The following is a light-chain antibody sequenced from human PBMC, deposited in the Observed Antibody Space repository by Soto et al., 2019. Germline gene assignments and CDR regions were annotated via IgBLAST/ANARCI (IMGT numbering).Light chain of an antibody. CDR2: KAS. CDR3: QRYNDYPLT. Sequence: DIQMTQSPSTLPASVGDRVTITCRASQSISSWLAWYQQKPGKAPKLLVYKASSLQSGVPSRFSGSGSGTEFTLTISSLQTDDFATYYCQRYNDYPLTFGGGTRVEIK. J-gene: IGKJ4*01. CDR1: QSISSW. V-gene: IGKV1-5*03.